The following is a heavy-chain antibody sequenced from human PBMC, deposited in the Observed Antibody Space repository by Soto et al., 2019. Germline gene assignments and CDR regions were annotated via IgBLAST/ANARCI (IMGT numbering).Heavy chain of an antibody. CDR1: GGTLSSYA. Sequence: QVQLVQSGAEVKKPGSSVKVSCKASGGTLSSYAISWVRQAPGQGLEWMGGIIPIFGTANYAQKFQGRVTITADESKSTDYVELSRLSSEDTAVDDCASAVAKYDSCGMDVWGQGTTVTVSS. J-gene: IGHJ6*02. V-gene: IGHV1-69*12. D-gene: IGHD6-19*01. CDR2: IIPIFGTA. CDR3: ASAVAKYDSCGMDV.